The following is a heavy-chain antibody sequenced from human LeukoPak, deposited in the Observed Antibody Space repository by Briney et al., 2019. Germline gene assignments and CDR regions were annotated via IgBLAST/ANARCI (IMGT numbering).Heavy chain of an antibody. J-gene: IGHJ6*02. CDR3: ARGMVPHYYYGLDV. CDR2: IYNSGST. D-gene: IGHD2-8*01. Sequence: SETLSLTCTVSGGSICSYSWSWIRQPPGKGLEWIGYIYNSGSTNYNPSLKSRVTISVDTSKNQFSLRVSSVTAADTAVYYCARGMVPHYYYGLDVWGQGTTVTVSS. V-gene: IGHV4-59*01. CDR1: GGSICSYS.